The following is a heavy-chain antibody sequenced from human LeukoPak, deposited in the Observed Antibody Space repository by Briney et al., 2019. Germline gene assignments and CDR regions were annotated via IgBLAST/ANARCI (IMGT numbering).Heavy chain of an antibody. Sequence: SETLSLTCTVSGGSISSSSYYWGWIRQPPAKGLEWIGTIYYSGSTYYNPSLKSRVTISVDPSKNQFSLKLSSVTAADTTMYYCVRQAQDSNYPRCFDSWGQGTLVTVSS. D-gene: IGHD1-7*01. V-gene: IGHV4-39*01. CDR2: IYYSGST. CDR1: GGSISSSSYY. J-gene: IGHJ4*02. CDR3: VRQAQDSNYPRCFDS.